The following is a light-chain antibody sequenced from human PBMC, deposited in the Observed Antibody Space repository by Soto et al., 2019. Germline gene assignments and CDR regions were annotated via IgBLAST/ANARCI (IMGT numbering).Light chain of an antibody. CDR1: NSDVGGSNF. J-gene: IGLJ1*01. V-gene: IGLV2-14*01. CDR2: DVT. Sequence: QSALTQPAFVSGSPGQSITISCTGTNSDVGGSNFVSWYQQHPGKVPKLMIYDVTNRPSGVSNRFSGSKSGNTASLTISGLQAADEAEYYCRSYTSSSTLVFGTGTKLTVL. CDR3: RSYTSSSTLV.